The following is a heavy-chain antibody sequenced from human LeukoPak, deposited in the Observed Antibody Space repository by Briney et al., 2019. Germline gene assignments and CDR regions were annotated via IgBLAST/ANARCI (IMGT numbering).Heavy chain of an antibody. J-gene: IGHJ4*02. V-gene: IGHV3-30*04. CDR2: ISYDGSNK. CDR1: GFTFSSYA. D-gene: IGHD3-22*01. Sequence: GGSLRLSCAASGFTFSSYAMHWVRQAPGKGLEWVAVISYDGSNKYYADSVKGRFTISRDNSKNTLYLQMNSLRAEDTAVYYCARGDSSGYYLYWGQGTLVTVSS. CDR3: ARGDSSGYYLY.